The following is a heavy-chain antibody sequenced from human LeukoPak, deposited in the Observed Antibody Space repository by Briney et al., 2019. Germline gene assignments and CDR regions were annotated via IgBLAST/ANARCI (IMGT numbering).Heavy chain of an antibody. CDR2: ISGSGGST. V-gene: IGHV3-23*01. Sequence: GGSLRLSCAVTGFTFSSYVMSWVRQAPGKGLEWVSSISGSGGSTYYADSVKGRFTISRDDSKKTLYLQMNSLRADDTAVYYCASWVPDRGFDYWGQGTLVTVSS. D-gene: IGHD3-10*01. CDR3: ASWVPDRGFDY. J-gene: IGHJ4*02. CDR1: GFTFSSYV.